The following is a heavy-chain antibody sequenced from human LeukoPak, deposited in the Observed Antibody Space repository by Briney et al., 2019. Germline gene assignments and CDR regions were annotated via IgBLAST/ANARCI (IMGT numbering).Heavy chain of an antibody. V-gene: IGHV1-18*01. CDR1: GYTFTSYG. J-gene: IGHJ6*02. D-gene: IGHD3-10*01. CDR2: ISAYNGNT. CDR3: ASIPWFGESYYYYGMDV. Sequence: ASVKVSCKASGYTFTSYGISWVRQAPGQGLEWMGWISAYNGNTNYAQKLQGRVTMTTDTSTGTAYMELRSLRSDDTAVYYCASIPWFGESYYYYGMDVWGQGTTVTVSS.